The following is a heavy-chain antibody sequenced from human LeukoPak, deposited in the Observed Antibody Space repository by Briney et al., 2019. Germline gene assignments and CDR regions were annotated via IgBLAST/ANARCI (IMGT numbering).Heavy chain of an antibody. D-gene: IGHD5-24*01. CDR1: GYTFTSYG. CDR2: IIPIFGTA. J-gene: IGHJ3*02. V-gene: IGHV1-69*06. Sequence: GASVKVSCKASGYTFTSYGISWVRQAPGQGLEWMGGIIPIFGTANYAQKFQGRVTITADKSTSTAYMELSSLRSEDTAVYYCARRRDGYNYSAFDIWGQGTMVTVSS. CDR3: ARRRDGYNYSAFDI.